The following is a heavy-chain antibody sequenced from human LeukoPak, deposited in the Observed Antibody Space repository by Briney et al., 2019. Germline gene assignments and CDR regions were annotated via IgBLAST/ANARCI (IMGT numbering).Heavy chain of an antibody. J-gene: IGHJ5*02. CDR2: TYYDGST. CDR1: GASINTYY. CDR3: ATNAAVATSRSWFDP. D-gene: IGHD6-19*01. V-gene: IGHV4-59*08. Sequence: SETLSLTCTVSGASINTYYWSWIRQPPGKGLEWIGYTYYDGSTTYNPSLKSRVTMSVDTSKNQFSLRLNSVTAADTAVYYCATNAAVATSRSWFDPWGQGTLVTVFS.